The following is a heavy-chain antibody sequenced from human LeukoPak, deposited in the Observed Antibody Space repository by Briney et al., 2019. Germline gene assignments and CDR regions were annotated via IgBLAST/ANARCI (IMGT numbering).Heavy chain of an antibody. CDR2: VGGSGDIT. V-gene: IGHV3-23*01. CDR1: GFTFSSYA. J-gene: IGHJ4*02. CDR3: AKTAGYFDH. Sequence: GGSLRLSCAASGFTFSSYAMSWVRQAPGKGLEWVSAVGGSGDITYYSNSVKGRFTVSRDNSKNTLYLQMNSLRADDTAVYYCAKTAGYFDHWGQGTLVTVSS.